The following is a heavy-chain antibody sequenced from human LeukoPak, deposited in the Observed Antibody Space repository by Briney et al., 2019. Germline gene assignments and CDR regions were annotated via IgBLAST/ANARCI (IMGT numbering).Heavy chain of an antibody. V-gene: IGHV3-30*18. J-gene: IGHJ4*02. D-gene: IGHD3-9*01. CDR1: GFTFSSYG. CDR2: VSYDGSNK. Sequence: PGGSLRLSCAASGFTFSSYGMHWVRQALGKGLEWVAVVSYDGSNKYYADSVKGRFTISRDNSKNTLYLQMNSLRAEDTAVYYCAKDLRSRRYPKESPDYWGQGTLVTVSS. CDR3: AKDLRSRRYPKESPDY.